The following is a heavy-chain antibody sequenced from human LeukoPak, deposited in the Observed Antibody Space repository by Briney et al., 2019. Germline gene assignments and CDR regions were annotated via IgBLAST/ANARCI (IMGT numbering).Heavy chain of an antibody. Sequence: SETLSLTCSVSGGSVSSGSYYWSWIRQPPGKGLEWIGYIYYSGSTNYNPSLKSRVTISVDTSKNQFSLKLSSVTAADTAVYYCARAVGTTEYFDNWGQGTLVTVSS. J-gene: IGHJ4*02. CDR1: GGSVSSGSYY. CDR3: ARAVGTTEYFDN. CDR2: IYYSGST. V-gene: IGHV4-61*01. D-gene: IGHD1-1*01.